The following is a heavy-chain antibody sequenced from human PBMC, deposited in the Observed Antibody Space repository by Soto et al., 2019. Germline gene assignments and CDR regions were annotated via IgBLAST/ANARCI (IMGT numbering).Heavy chain of an antibody. Sequence: SETLSLTCAVSGDSISSDKWWSWVRQPPGKGLEWIGEIHHSGRTNYNPSLKSRVTILVEKSKNQVSLELSSVTAADTAVYYCASHTPAISISDHWGQGTLVTVSS. V-gene: IGHV4-4*02. CDR3: ASHTPAISISDH. CDR2: IHHSGRT. CDR1: GDSISSDKW. D-gene: IGHD2-15*01. J-gene: IGHJ4*02.